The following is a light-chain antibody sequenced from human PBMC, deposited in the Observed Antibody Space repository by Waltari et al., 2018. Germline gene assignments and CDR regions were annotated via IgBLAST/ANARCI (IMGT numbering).Light chain of an antibody. J-gene: IGLJ2*01. Sequence: QSALTQPRSVSGSPGPSVPISCTGPRSYRGGFNHAPWYQLPPGKAPKLIIYEINKRPSGVPDRFSGSKSGNTASLTISGLQAEDEADYYCCSYAGSYTFGVFGGGTKVTVL. V-gene: IGLV2-11*01. CDR3: CSYAGSYTFGV. CDR1: RSYRGGFNH. CDR2: EIN.